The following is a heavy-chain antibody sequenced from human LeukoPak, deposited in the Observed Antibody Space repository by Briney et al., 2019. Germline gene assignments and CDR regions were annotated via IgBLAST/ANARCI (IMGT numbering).Heavy chain of an antibody. Sequence: SETLSLTCTVSGDSISSYYWNWIRQPPGRGLEWIGQMYYSGSTNYNPSLNSRVIISLDASKNQFSLKLSSVTAADTAVYYCVRRRYYDSDGYWYYFDYWGQGTLVTVSS. CDR2: MYYSGST. CDR3: VRRRYYDSDGYWYYFDY. V-gene: IGHV4-59*08. CDR1: GDSISSYY. J-gene: IGHJ4*02. D-gene: IGHD3-22*01.